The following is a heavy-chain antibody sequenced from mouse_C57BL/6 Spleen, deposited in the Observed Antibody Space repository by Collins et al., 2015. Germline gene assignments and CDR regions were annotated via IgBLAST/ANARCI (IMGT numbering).Heavy chain of an antibody. V-gene: IGHV1-64*01. J-gene: IGHJ4*01. CDR2: IHPNSGST. Sequence: QVQLQQPGAELVKPGASVKLSCKASGYTFTSYWMHWVNQRPGQGLEWIGTIHPNSGSTNYNEKFKSKATLTVDKSSSTAYMQLSSLTSEDPAVYYCARIYYGSSYYAMDYWGQGTSVTVSS. D-gene: IGHD1-1*01. CDR1: GYTFTSYW. CDR3: ARIYYGSSYYAMDY.